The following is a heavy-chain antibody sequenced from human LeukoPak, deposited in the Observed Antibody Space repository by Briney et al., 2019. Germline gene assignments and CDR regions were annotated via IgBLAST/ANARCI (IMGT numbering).Heavy chain of an antibody. Sequence: GGSLTLSCAASGFTFSNDWMSWVRQPPGKGLEWVGGIKSKADGGTTDYAAPVKGRFTISRDDSKNTLYLQMNSLKTEDTAVYYCTTAMYSSSWYTYYFDYWGQGTLVTVSS. V-gene: IGHV3-15*01. CDR1: GFTFSNDW. J-gene: IGHJ4*02. CDR2: IKSKADGGTT. D-gene: IGHD6-13*01. CDR3: TTAMYSSSWYTYYFDY.